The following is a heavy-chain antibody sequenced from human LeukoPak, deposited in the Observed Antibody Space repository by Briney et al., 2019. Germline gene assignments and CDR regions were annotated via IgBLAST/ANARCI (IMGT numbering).Heavy chain of an antibody. CDR2: ISSSGSTI. CDR3: ARVAPNDSYCMDV. D-gene: IGHD3-3*01. J-gene: IGHJ6*03. CDR1: GFTFSDYY. V-gene: IGHV3-11*04. Sequence: GRSLRLSCAASGFTFSDYYMSWIRQAPGKGLEWVSYISSSGSTIYYADSVKGRFTISRDNAKNSLYLQMNSLRAEDTAVYYCARVAPNDSYCMDVWGKGTTVTVSS.